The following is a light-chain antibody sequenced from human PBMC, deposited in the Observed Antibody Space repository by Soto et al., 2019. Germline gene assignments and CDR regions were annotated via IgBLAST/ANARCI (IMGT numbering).Light chain of an antibody. V-gene: IGKV3-20*01. CDR1: QTVRNNY. J-gene: IGKJ1*01. CDR3: QQYGSSPT. Sequence: EFVLTQSPGTLSLSPGERATLSCSASQTVRNNYLAWYQQKPGQAPRLLIYDASSRATGIPDRFSGGGSGTDFTLTISRLEPEDFAVYYCQQYGSSPTFGQGTKVDIK. CDR2: DAS.